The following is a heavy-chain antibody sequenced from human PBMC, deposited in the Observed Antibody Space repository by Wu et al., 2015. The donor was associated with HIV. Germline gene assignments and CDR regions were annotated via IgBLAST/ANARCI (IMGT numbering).Heavy chain of an antibody. V-gene: IGHV1-18*01. CDR1: GYTFTSYG. CDR2: ISAYNGNT. CDR3: ARDRSYYGSGSYYLDAFDI. Sequence: QVQLVQSGAEVKKPGASVKVSCKASGYTFTSYGISWVRQAPGQGLEWMGWISAYNGNTNYAQKLQGRVTMTTDTSTSTAYMELRSLRSDDTAVYYCARDRSYYGSGSYYLDAFDIWGQGTMVTVSS. J-gene: IGHJ3*02. D-gene: IGHD3-10*01.